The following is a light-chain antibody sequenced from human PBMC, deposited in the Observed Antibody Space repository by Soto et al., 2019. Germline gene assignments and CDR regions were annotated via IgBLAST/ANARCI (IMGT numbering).Light chain of an antibody. J-gene: IGKJ5*01. CDR2: AAS. V-gene: IGKV1-39*01. CDR1: QSIKNY. Sequence: DIQMTQSPSSLSASVGDRVTITCRASQSIKNYLNWYQQKPGKAPKLLIYAASSLQSGVPSRFSGSGSGTDFTLIINSLQPEDFATYYCQQSYSVPITFGQGTRLEIK. CDR3: QQSYSVPIT.